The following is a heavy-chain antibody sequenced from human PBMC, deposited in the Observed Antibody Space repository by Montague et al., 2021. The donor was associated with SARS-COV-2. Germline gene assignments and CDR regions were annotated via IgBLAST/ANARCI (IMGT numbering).Heavy chain of an antibody. D-gene: IGHD2-15*01. CDR2: IYTSGGT. CDR1: GGSISSGSYY. J-gene: IGHJ4*02. V-gene: IGHV4-61*02. CDR3: GRGVVAATPVVDY. Sequence: TLSLTCTVSGGSISSGSYYWSWIRQPAGKGLEWIGRIYTSGGTNYXPSLKSRVTMSVDTSKNQFSLKLNSVTAADTAVYYCGRGVVAATPVVDYWGRGTLVTVSS.